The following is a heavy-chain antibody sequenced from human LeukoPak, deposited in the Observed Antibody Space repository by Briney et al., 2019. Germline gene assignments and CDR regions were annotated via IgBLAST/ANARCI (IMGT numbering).Heavy chain of an antibody. V-gene: IGHV4-39*07. CDR1: GGSISSSSYS. J-gene: IGHJ4*02. Sequence: TSETLSLTCTVSGGSISSSSYSWGWIRQPPGEGLEWIGSIYYSGSTNYNPSLKSRVTISVDTSKNQFSLKLSSVTAADTAVYYCARGNDYGDRYYFDYWGQGTLVTVSS. D-gene: IGHD4-17*01. CDR3: ARGNDYGDRYYFDY. CDR2: IYYSGST.